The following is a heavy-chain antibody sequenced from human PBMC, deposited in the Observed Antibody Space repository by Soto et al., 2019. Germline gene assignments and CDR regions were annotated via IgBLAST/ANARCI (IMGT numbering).Heavy chain of an antibody. CDR2: IYYSGST. J-gene: IGHJ6*02. CDR1: GGSISSGDYY. CDR3: ARDAIRNYYDFWSGYSTTSYYYYGMDV. V-gene: IGHV4-30-4*01. Sequence: ASETLSLTCTVSGGSISSGDYYWSWIRQPPGKGLEWIGYIYYSGSTYYNPSLKSRVTISVDTSKNQFSLKLSSVTAADTAVYYCARDAIRNYYDFWSGYSTTSYYYYGMDVWGQGTTVTVSS. D-gene: IGHD3-3*01.